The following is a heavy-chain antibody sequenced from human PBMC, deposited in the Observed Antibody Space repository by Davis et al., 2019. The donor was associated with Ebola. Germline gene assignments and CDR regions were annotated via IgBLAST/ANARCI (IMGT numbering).Heavy chain of an antibody. J-gene: IGHJ4*02. Sequence: MPSETLSLTCTVSGGSISSYYWSWIRQPPGKGLEWIGYIYYSGSTNYNPSLKSRVTISVDTSKNQFSLKLSSVTAADTAVYYCARGRIAARLSLFDYWGQGTLVTVSS. CDR2: IYYSGST. D-gene: IGHD6-6*01. V-gene: IGHV4-59*01. CDR1: GGSISSYY. CDR3: ARGRIAARLSLFDY.